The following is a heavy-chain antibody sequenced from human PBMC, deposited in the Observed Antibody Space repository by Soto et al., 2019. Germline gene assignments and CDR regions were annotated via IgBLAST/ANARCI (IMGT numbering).Heavy chain of an antibody. CDR1: GGSFSGYF. J-gene: IGHJ6*02. CDR2: ITHSGGT. CDR3: ARDRQFYHFWSGYENEGPDGLDV. D-gene: IGHD3-3*02. Sequence: SETLSLTCAVSGGSFSGYFWTWIRQAPGKGLEWIGEITHSGGTNYSSSLKSRVMISVDTSKKQFSLILSSVTAADTAVYYCARDRQFYHFWSGYENEGPDGLDVWGQGTTVTVSS. V-gene: IGHV4-34*01.